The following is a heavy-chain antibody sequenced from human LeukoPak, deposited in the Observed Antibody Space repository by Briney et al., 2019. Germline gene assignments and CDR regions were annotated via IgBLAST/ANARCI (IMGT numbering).Heavy chain of an antibody. CDR2: IKQDGSEK. Sequence: PGGSLRLSCAASGFTFSSYWMSWVRQAPGKGLEWVANIKQDGSEKYYVDSVKGRFTISRDNAKNSLYLQMNSLRAEDTAVYYCAREFRRSHYYDSSGYYPSHWYFDLWGRGTLVTVSS. D-gene: IGHD3-22*01. CDR3: AREFRRSHYYDSSGYYPSHWYFDL. CDR1: GFTFSSYW. V-gene: IGHV3-7*01. J-gene: IGHJ2*01.